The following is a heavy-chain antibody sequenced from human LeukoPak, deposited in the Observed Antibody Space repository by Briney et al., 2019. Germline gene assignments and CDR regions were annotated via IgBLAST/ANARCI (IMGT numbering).Heavy chain of an antibody. CDR2: ISAYNGNT. V-gene: IGHV1-18*01. CDR3: ARDWGGFGYCSGGSCYSSFDY. CDR1: GYTFTSYG. J-gene: IGHJ4*02. D-gene: IGHD2-15*01. Sequence: ASVTVSCKASGYTFTSYGISWVRQAPAQGLEWMGWISAYNGNTNYAQNHQGRVTMTTDTSTSTAYVELRRLRSDDTAVYYCARDWGGFGYCSGGSCYSSFDYWGQGALVTVSS.